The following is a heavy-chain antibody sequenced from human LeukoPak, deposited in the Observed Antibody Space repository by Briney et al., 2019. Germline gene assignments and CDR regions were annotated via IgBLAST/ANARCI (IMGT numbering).Heavy chain of an antibody. CDR3: ARGFDNTVRYLDY. J-gene: IGHJ4*02. CDR1: GFTFSSYG. CDR2: IWYDGSNK. V-gene: IGHV3-33*01. D-gene: IGHD4-11*01. Sequence: GGSLRLSCAASGFTFSSYGMHWVRQAPGKGLEWVAVIWYDGSNKYYADSVKGRFTISRDNSKNTLYLQMNSLRAEDTAVYNCARGFDNTVRYLDYWGQGTLVTVSS.